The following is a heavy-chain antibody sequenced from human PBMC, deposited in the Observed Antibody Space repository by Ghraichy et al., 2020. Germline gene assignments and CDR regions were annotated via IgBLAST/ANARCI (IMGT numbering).Heavy chain of an antibody. V-gene: IGHV4-39*02. Sequence: SETLSLTCSVSSDSVSNRKFYWAWIRQAPGKGLEWIGSTSYRGATYYNPSLESRVVVSVDTSKDTFSLKMNYVTATDTAVYYCARRLAAAGGGNEYFQDWGQGALVIVSS. CDR3: ARRLAAAGGGNEYFQD. J-gene: IGHJ1*01. CDR1: SDSVSNRKFY. D-gene: IGHD6-13*01. CDR2: TSYRGAT.